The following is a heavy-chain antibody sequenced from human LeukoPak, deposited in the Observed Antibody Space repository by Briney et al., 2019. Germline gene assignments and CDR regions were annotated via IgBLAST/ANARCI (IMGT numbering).Heavy chain of an antibody. Sequence: SVKVSCKASGGTFSSYAISWVRQAPGQGLEWMGGIIPIFGTANYAQKLQGRVTITTDESTSTAYMELSSLRSEDTAVYYCASGSGYDLGGGYSDYWGQGTLVTVSS. J-gene: IGHJ4*02. CDR3: ASGSGYDLGGGYSDY. CDR2: IIPIFGTA. D-gene: IGHD5-12*01. CDR1: GGTFSSYA. V-gene: IGHV1-69*05.